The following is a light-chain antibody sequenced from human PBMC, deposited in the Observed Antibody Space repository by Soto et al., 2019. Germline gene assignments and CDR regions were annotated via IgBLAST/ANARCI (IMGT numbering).Light chain of an antibody. CDR1: QSVATN. CDR3: QQYNNWPWT. Sequence: EIVMTQSRATLSVSPGERATLSCRASQSVATNLAWYQQKPGQPPRLLIYGASTRATGIPARFSGSGSGTEFTLTISSLQSVDFAVYSCQQYNNWPWTFGQGTKVDI. CDR2: GAS. J-gene: IGKJ1*01. V-gene: IGKV3-15*01.